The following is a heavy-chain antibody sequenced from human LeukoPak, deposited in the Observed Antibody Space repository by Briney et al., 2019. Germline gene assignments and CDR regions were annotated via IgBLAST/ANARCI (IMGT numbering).Heavy chain of an antibody. V-gene: IGHV4-34*01. Sequence: PSETLSLTCAVYGGSFSGYYWSWIRQPPGKGLEWIGEINHSGSTNYNPSLKSRVTISVDTSKNQFSLKLSSVTAADTAVYHCARGLRRFDYWGQGTLVTVSS. CDR3: ARGLRRFDY. J-gene: IGHJ4*02. CDR2: INHSGST. CDR1: GGSFSGYY.